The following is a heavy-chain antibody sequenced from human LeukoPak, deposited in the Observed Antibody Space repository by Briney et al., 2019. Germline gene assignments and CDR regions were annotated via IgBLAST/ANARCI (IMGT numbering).Heavy chain of an antibody. CDR3: ARDQGAVAGIDP. CDR2: IYYSATT. Sequence: PSETLSLTCTVSGASISTIISYWGWIRQTPGKGLEWIGSIYYSATTYYNPSLESRVTISIDTSKNQFSVKLTSVTAADTAVYYCARDQGAVAGIDPWGQGTLVTVSS. CDR1: GASISTIISY. D-gene: IGHD6-19*01. J-gene: IGHJ5*02. V-gene: IGHV4-39*07.